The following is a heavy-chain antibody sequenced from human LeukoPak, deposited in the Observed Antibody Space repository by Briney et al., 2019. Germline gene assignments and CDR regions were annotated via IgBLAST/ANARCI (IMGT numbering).Heavy chain of an antibody. V-gene: IGHV3-23*01. CDR2: ITTSDGNT. CDR3: AKDGGLWVSAHWGDS. Sequence: GGSLRLSCAASGFTFSSYWMHWVRQAPGKGLEWVSTITTSDGNTYYADSVKGRFTVSRDNSKNTLFLQMNSLRAEDTAVYYCAKDGGLWVSAHWGDSWGRGTLVTVSS. D-gene: IGHD7-27*01. CDR1: GFTFSSYW. J-gene: IGHJ4*02.